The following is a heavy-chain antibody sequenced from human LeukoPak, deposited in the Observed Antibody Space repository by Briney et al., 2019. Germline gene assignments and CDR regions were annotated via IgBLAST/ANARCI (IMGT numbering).Heavy chain of an antibody. CDR3: AIIGCYRGVCHFDV. CDR2: ISNSAI. V-gene: IGHV3-48*01. D-gene: IGHD3-10*01. CDR1: GFTFTTYG. J-gene: IGHJ3*01. Sequence: PGGSLRLSCATSGFTFTTYGINWVRQAPGKGLEWVSYISNSAILYADSVKGRFTISRDNARNSLYLHMNSLRAEDAAVYYCAIIGCYRGVCHFDVWGQGTMVAVSS.